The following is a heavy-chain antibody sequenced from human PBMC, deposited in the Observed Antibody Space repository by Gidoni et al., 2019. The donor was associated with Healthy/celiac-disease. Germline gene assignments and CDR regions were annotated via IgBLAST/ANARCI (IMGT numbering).Heavy chain of an antibody. V-gene: IGHV3-49*05. J-gene: IGHJ4*02. CDR1: GFTFGDYA. CDR2: IRSKAYGGTT. D-gene: IGHD5-18*01. Sequence: EVQLVESGGGLVKPGRSLRLSCSASGFTFGDYAMSWFRQAPGKGLEWVGFIRSKAYGGTTEYAASVKGRFTISRDDSKSIAYLQMNSLKIEDTAMYYCSRLYSYDDYFDYWGQGTLVTVSS. CDR3: SRLYSYDDYFDY.